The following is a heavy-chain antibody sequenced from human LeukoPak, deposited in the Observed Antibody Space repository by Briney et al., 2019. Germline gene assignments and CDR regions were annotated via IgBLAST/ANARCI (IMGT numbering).Heavy chain of an antibody. CDR2: ISSSGGST. V-gene: IGHV3-23*01. J-gene: IGHJ4*02. D-gene: IGHD3-22*01. Sequence: GGSLRLSCAASGFTFSSYAMSWVRQAPGKGLEWVSAISSSGGSTYYADSVKGRFTISRDNSKNSLYLQMNSLRAEDTAVYYWAKQVGMVVITVFDYYGRGTRVLVSA. CDR3: AKQVGMVVITVFDY. CDR1: GFTFSSYA.